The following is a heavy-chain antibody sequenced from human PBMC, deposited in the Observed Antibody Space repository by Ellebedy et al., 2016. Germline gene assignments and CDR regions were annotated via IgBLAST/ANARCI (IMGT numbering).Heavy chain of an antibody. J-gene: IGHJ4*02. CDR2: ISWNGGST. V-gene: IGHV3-43*01. Sequence: GESLKISXAASGFNFHEYIMHWFRQAPGKGLEWVSPISWNGGSTYYADSVKGRFTISRDKSRNSLYLQMNSLRTEDTALYYCAKDRYDFWSGYYLTDYWGQGTLVTVSS. CDR3: AKDRYDFWSGYYLTDY. D-gene: IGHD3-3*01. CDR1: GFNFHEYI.